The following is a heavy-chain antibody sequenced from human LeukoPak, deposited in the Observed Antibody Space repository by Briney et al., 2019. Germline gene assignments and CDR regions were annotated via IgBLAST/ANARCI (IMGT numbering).Heavy chain of an antibody. CDR1: GFTFSSYG. Sequence: GGSLRLSCAASGFTFSSYGMHWVRQAPGKGLEWVAVISYDGSNKYYADSVKGRFTISRDNSKNTLHLQMNSLRAEDTAVYYCAKEHYDFWSGYPHFDYWGQGTLVTVSS. CDR2: ISYDGSNK. V-gene: IGHV3-30*18. CDR3: AKEHYDFWSGYPHFDY. D-gene: IGHD3-3*01. J-gene: IGHJ4*02.